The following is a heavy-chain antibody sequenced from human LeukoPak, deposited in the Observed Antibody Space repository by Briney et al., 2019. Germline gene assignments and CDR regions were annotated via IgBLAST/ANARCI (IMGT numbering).Heavy chain of an antibody. D-gene: IGHD6-6*01. CDR3: AKEGAAPRFYYYSGMDV. CDR2: ISGSGGST. CDR1: GFTFSSYA. J-gene: IGHJ6*02. V-gene: IGHV3-23*01. Sequence: PGGSLRLSCAASGFTFSSYAMSWVRQAPGKGLEWVSAISGSGGSTYYADSVKGRFTISRDNSKNTLYLQMNSLRAEDTAVYYCAKEGAAPRFYYYSGMDVWGQGTTVTVSS.